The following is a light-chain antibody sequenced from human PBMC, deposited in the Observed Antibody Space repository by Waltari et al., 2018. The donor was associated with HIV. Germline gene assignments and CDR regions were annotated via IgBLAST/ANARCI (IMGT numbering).Light chain of an antibody. CDR3: CSYAGSYTLVV. CDR1: SSDVGGYNY. J-gene: IGLJ2*01. Sequence: QSALTQPRSVSGSPGQSVTISCTGTSSDVGGYNYVSWYQQHPGKAPKLMFYDVSKRPSGVPVRFSGSKSGNTASLTISGLQAEDEAEYYCCSYAGSYTLVVFGGGTKLTVL. CDR2: DVS. V-gene: IGLV2-11*01.